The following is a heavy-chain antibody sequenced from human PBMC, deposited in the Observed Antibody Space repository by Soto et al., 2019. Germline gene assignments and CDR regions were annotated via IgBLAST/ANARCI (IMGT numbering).Heavy chain of an antibody. D-gene: IGHD5-12*01. V-gene: IGHV3-30*18. CDR2: LSSDGGNK. Sequence: QMQLVESGGGVVQPGRSLRLSCVASGFTFSHYGMHWVRQSPGKGLEWVATLSSDGGNKYHADSVKGRFTISRDNSKNTLYLQMNRLRVEDTALYYCAKPGYSGYYLDYWGQGTLVTVSS. CDR3: AKPGYSGYYLDY. CDR1: GFTFSHYG. J-gene: IGHJ4*02.